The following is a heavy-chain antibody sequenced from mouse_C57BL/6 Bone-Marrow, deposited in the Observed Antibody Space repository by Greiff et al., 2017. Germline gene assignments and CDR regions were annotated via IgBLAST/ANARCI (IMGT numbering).Heavy chain of an antibody. CDR1: GYSITSGYY. Sequence: ESGPGLVKPSQSLSLTCSVTGYSITSGYYWNWIRQFPGNKLEWMGYISYDGSNNYNPSLKNRISITRDTSKNQFFLKLNSVTTEDTATYYCARGGVLRQDFDYWGQGTTLTVSS. V-gene: IGHV3-6*01. J-gene: IGHJ2*01. CDR2: ISYDGSN. CDR3: ARGGVLRQDFDY. D-gene: IGHD3-2*01.